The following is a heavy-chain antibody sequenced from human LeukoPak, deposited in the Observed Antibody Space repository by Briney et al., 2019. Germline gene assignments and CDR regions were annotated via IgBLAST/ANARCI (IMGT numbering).Heavy chain of an antibody. D-gene: IGHD3-22*01. CDR2: ISYDGSNK. CDR1: GFTFSSYA. J-gene: IGHJ4*02. CDR3: AKVPTYYYDSSGYPSLLFDY. Sequence: GGSLRLSCAASGFTFSSYAMHWVRQAPGKGLEWVAVISYDGSNKYYADSVKGRFTISRDNSKNTLYLQMNSLRAEDTAVYYCAKVPTYYYDSSGYPSLLFDYWGQGTLVTVSS. V-gene: IGHV3-30-3*01.